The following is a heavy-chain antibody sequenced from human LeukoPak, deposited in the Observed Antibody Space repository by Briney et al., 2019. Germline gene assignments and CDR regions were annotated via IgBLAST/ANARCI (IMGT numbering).Heavy chain of an antibody. V-gene: IGHV3-74*01. Sequence: GGSLRLSCAASGFTFSSYWMHWVRQAPGKGLVWVARINTNGSPTQYADSVKGRFTISRDNSKNTLNLQMNSLRAEDTAVYYCVREVTVTTVWGQGSVVTVSS. D-gene: IGHD4-17*01. CDR2: INTNGSPT. CDR3: VREVTVTTV. J-gene: IGHJ1*01. CDR1: GFTFSSYW.